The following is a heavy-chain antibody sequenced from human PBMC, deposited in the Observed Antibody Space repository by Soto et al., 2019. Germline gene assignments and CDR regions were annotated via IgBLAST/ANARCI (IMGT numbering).Heavy chain of an antibody. J-gene: IGHJ4*02. V-gene: IGHV4-39*02. CDR2: FFIGGNT. CDR1: GGSITGGSISTTTYY. D-gene: IGHD2-8*02. CDR3: ARDKITGSFDY. Sequence: SETLSLTCTVSGGSITGGSISTTTYYWGWMRQPPGKGLEWIASFFIGGNTYYNPSLKSRVTTSVDTSKNQFSLKLNSVTAADTAVYYCARDKITGSFDYWGKGTLVTVSS.